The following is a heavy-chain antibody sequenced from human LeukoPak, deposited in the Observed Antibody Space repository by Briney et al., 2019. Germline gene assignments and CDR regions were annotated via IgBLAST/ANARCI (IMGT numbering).Heavy chain of an antibody. CDR3: ARQYYYGSGSYYQDY. CDR1: GYGFTSYW. Sequence: GESLKISRKGSGYGFTSYWIGYVRQMPGKGLEWMGIIYPGDSDTRYSPSFQGQVTISADKSISTAYLQWSSLKASDTAMYYCARQYYYGSGSYYQDYWGQGTLVTVSS. V-gene: IGHV5-51*01. D-gene: IGHD3-10*01. J-gene: IGHJ4*02. CDR2: IYPGDSDT.